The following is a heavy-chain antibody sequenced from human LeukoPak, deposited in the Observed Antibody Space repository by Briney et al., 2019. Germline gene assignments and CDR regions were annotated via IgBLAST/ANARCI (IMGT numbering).Heavy chain of an antibody. CDR2: IYYSGST. Sequence: SETLSLTCTVSGGSITSSSFYWAWIRQPPGKGLEWIGTIYYSGSTYYNPSLKSRVTISVDTSKNQFSLKLSSVTAADTAVFYCARVEATPYYYYMDVWGKGTTVTVSS. J-gene: IGHJ6*03. CDR1: GGSITSSSFY. D-gene: IGHD5-12*01. V-gene: IGHV4-39*07. CDR3: ARVEATPYYYYMDV.